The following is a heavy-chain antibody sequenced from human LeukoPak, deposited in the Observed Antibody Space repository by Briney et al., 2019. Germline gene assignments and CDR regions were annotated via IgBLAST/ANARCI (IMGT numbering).Heavy chain of an antibody. CDR3: ARDAHGKAPGWFDP. D-gene: IGHD4-23*01. CDR1: GYTFTRYA. V-gene: IGHV1-3*01. Sequence: ASVKVSCKASGYTFTRYALHWERQAPGQRLEWMGWINGDNGDTKYSQKFQGRVTITKGTSASVVYMELSSLTSEDTAVYYCARDAHGKAPGWFDPWGQGTLVTVSS. J-gene: IGHJ5*02. CDR2: INGDNGDT.